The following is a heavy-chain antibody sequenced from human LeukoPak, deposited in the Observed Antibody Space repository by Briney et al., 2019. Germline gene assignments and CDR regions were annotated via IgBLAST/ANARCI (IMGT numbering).Heavy chain of an antibody. D-gene: IGHD7-27*01. CDR3: ARDLGL. V-gene: IGHV4-59*01. Sequence: SETLSLTCTVSGGSISSYYWSWIRQPPGKGLEWIGYIYYNGGNNYNPSLKSRVTISVDTSKNQFSLKLSSVTAADTAVYYCARDLGLWGQGTLVTVSS. J-gene: IGHJ4*02. CDR2: IYYNGGN. CDR1: GGSISSYY.